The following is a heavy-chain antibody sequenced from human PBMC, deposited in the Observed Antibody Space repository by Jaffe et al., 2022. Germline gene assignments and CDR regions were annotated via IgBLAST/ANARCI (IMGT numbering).Heavy chain of an antibody. CDR1: GFTFSSYE. V-gene: IGHV3-48*03. CDR3: ARTPAITMVRGGGTYYFDY. Sequence: EVQLVESGGGLVQPGGSLRLSCAASGFTFSSYEMNWVRQAPGKGLEWVSYISSSGSTIYYADSVKGRFTISRDNAKNSLYLQMNSLRAEDTAVYYCARTPAITMVRGGGTYYFDYWGQGTLVTVSS. CDR2: ISSSGSTI. J-gene: IGHJ4*02. D-gene: IGHD3-10*01.